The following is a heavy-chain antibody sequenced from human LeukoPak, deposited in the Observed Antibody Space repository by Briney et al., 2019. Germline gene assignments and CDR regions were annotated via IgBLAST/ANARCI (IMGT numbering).Heavy chain of an antibody. CDR2: TYYRSKWYN. Sequence: SQTLSLTCDISGDSVSSNSAAWNWIRQSPSRGLEWLGRTYYRSKWYNDYAVSLKSRMTINADTSKNQCSLQLNSVTPEDTAVYYCAKGRWALFDCWGQGTLVIVSS. CDR3: AKGRWALFDC. D-gene: IGHD3-10*01. V-gene: IGHV6-1*01. J-gene: IGHJ4*02. CDR1: GDSVSSNSAA.